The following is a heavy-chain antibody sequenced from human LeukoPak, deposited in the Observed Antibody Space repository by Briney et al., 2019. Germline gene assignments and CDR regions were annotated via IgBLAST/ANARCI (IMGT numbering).Heavy chain of an antibody. CDR1: GGTFSSYA. J-gene: IGHJ4*02. CDR3: ARTVVVVPAAIPFDY. V-gene: IGHV1-69*01. CDR2: IIPIFGTA. D-gene: IGHD2-2*02. Sequence: SVKVSCKASGGTFSSYAISWVRQAPGQGLEWMGGIIPIFGTANYAQKFQGRATITADESTSTAYMELSSLRSEDTAVYHCARTVVVVPAAIPFDYWGQGTLVTVSS.